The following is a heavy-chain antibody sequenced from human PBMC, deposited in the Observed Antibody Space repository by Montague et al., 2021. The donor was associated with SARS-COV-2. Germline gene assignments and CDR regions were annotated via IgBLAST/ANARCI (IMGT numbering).Heavy chain of an antibody. V-gene: IGHV4-59*01. CDR1: GGSNSSYD. D-gene: IGHD3-10*01. Sequence: SETLSLTCSGTGGSNSSYDRRRTRQHPRKGLDWFGYIYYSGSTNYNPSLKSRVTISVDTSKNQFSLKLSSVTAADTAVYYCARVKRGYYYGLGVSAHFDYWGQVTLVTVSS. CDR2: IYYSGST. CDR3: ARVKRGYYYGLGVSAHFDY. J-gene: IGHJ4*02.